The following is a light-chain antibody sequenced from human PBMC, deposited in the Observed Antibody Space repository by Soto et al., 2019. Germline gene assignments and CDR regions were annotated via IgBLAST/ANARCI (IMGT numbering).Light chain of an antibody. J-gene: IGKJ4*01. CDR3: QQYKKWPPLT. CDR1: QSVAFH. Sequence: EIVMTQSPATLSVSPGETATLSCRASQSVAFHLAWYQQKPGQGPRLLIYGAFTRATGIPDRFSGSGSGTEFTLTISSLQSEDFAVYYCQQYKKWPPLTFGGGTKVEIK. CDR2: GAF. V-gene: IGKV3-15*01.